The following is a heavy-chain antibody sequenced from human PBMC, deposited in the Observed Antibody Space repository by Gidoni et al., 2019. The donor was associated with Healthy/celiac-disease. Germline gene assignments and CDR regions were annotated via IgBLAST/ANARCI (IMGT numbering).Heavy chain of an antibody. CDR1: GFTFSSDE. CDR3: APNWFDP. V-gene: IGHV3-48*03. J-gene: IGHJ5*02. Sequence: EVKLVESGGGLVQHGGSLRLSCAASGFTFSSDEMNWVRQAPGKGLELVSYISSSCSTIFYSDSVKGRFTISRDNAKNSLYLQMNSLRAEDTAVYYCAPNWFDPWGQGTLVTVSS. CDR2: ISSSCSTI.